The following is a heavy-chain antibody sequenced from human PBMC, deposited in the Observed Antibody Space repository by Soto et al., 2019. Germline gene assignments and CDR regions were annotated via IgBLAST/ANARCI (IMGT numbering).Heavy chain of an antibody. V-gene: IGHV1-69*12. J-gene: IGHJ6*02. D-gene: IGHD3-3*01. CDR1: GGTFSSYA. CDR3: ARARFLEWPMGYYYGMDV. CDR2: IIPIFGTA. Sequence: QVQLVQPGAEMKKPGSSVKVSCKASGGTFSSYAISWVRQAPGQGLEWMGGIIPIFGTANYAQKFQGRVTITADESTSTSHMELSSLRSEDTAVYYCARARFLEWPMGYYYGMDVWGQGTTVTVSS.